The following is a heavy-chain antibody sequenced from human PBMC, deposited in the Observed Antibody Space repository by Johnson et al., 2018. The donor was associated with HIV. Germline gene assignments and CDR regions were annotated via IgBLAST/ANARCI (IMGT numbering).Heavy chain of an antibody. CDR3: ARDPCGGDCADAFDI. D-gene: IGHD2-21*02. V-gene: IGHV3-7*01. CDR1: GFTFSSYW. CDR2: IQQDGSDT. J-gene: IGHJ3*02. Sequence: VQLVESGGGLVQPGGSLRLSCAASGFTFSSYWMNWVRQAPGKGLEWVANIQQDGSDTYYPGSVKGRFTISRENAKKTLYLQMNSLRAEDTAVYYCARDPCGGDCADAFDIWGQGTMVTVSS.